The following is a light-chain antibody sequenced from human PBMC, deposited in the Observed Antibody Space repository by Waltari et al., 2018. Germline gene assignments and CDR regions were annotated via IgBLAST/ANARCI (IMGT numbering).Light chain of an antibody. CDR1: HSISEY. CDR3: QQRIDWPPVS. J-gene: IGKJ4*01. Sequence: EIVLIQSPAILSLSPGERATLSCRATHSISEYLAWYQQKPGQPPRLLIHDASTRAYGVPARFSGSWFGTDFTLTISNLEPEDSAVYYCQQRIDWPPVSFGGGTKVEIK. V-gene: IGKV3-11*01. CDR2: DAS.